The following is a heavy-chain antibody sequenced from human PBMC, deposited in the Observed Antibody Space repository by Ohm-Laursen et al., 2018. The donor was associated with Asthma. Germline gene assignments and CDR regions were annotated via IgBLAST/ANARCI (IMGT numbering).Heavy chain of an antibody. CDR2: INPDGRET. V-gene: IGHV3-7*01. J-gene: IGHJ5*02. D-gene: IGHD3-3*01. CDR3: ARAGVTFWRNVNWFDP. CDR1: KFTFSNHW. Sequence: SLRLSCSASKFTFSNHWMNWVRQAPGKGLEWVANINPDGRETRHVDSVKGRFTISRDNAKDSLSLQMNSLRVEDTAVYYCARAGVTFWRNVNWFDPWGQGTLVTVSS.